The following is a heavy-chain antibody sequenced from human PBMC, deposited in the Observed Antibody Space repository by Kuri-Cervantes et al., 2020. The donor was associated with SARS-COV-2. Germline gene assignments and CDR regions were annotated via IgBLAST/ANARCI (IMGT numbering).Heavy chain of an antibody. Sequence: LSLTCAASGFTFDDYAMHWVRQAPGKGLEWVSGISWNSGSIGYADSVKGRFTISRDNAKNTLYLQMNSLRAEDTAVYYCARAVGATTGDYWGQGTLVTVSS. D-gene: IGHD1-26*01. J-gene: IGHJ4*02. V-gene: IGHV3-9*01. CDR2: ISWNSGSI. CDR3: ARAVGATTGDY. CDR1: GFTFDDYA.